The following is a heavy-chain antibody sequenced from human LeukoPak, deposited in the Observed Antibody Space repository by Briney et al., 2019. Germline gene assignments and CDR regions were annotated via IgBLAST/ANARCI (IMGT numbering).Heavy chain of an antibody. V-gene: IGHV4-34*01. CDR2: INRSGST. J-gene: IGHJ3*02. CDR3: ARGGRITMIVVAKDAFDI. D-gene: IGHD3-22*01. Sequence: SETLSLTCAVYGGSFSGYYWSWIRQPPGKGLEWIGEINRSGSTNYNPSLKSRVTISVDTSKNQFSLKLSSVTAADTAVYYCARGGRITMIVVAKDAFDIWGQGTMVTVSS. CDR1: GGSFSGYY.